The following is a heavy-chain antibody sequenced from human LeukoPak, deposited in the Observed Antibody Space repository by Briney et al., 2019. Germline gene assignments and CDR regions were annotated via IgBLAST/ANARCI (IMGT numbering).Heavy chain of an antibody. V-gene: IGHV3-23*01. CDR2: IFPSGGEI. J-gene: IGHJ4*02. CDR1: GFTFSTFA. Sequence: GGSLRLSCAASGFTFSTFAMIWVRQPPGKGLEWVSSIFPSGGEIHYADSVRGRFTISRDNSKSTLSLQMNSLRAEDTAIYYCARARYFDWLLSFDYWGQGTLVTVSS. CDR3: ARARYFDWLLSFDY. D-gene: IGHD3-9*01.